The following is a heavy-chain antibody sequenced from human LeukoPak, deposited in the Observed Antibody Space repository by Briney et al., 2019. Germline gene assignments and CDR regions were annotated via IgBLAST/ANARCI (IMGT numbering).Heavy chain of an antibody. CDR2: IYYSGGT. J-gene: IGHJ6*02. CDR1: GGSISSGGYY. Sequence: PSQTLSLTCTVSGGSISSGGYYWSWIRQHPGKGLEWIGYIYYSGGTYYNPSLKSRVTISVDTSKNQFSLKLSSVTAADTAVYYCARADPYYYYYGMDVWGQGTTVTVSS. V-gene: IGHV4-31*03. CDR3: ARADPYYYYYGMDV.